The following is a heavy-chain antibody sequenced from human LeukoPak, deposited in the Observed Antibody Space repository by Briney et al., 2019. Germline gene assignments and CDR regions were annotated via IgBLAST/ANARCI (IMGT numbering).Heavy chain of an antibody. CDR1: GGTFSSYA. V-gene: IGHV1-69*13. CDR2: IIPIFGTA. D-gene: IGHD3-9*01. J-gene: IGHJ4*02. Sequence: ASVKVSCKASGGTFSSYAISWVRQAPGQGLEWMGGIIPIFGTANYAQKFQGRVTITADESTSTAYMELSSLRSEDTAVYYCARDQVRHDILTGAFDYWGRGTLVTVSS. CDR3: ARDQVRHDILTGAFDY.